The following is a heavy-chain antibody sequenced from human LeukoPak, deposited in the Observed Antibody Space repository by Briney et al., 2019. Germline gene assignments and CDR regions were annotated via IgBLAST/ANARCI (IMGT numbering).Heavy chain of an antibody. V-gene: IGHV1-58*02. J-gene: IGHJ4*02. D-gene: IGHD3-3*01. CDR1: GFTFTSSA. CDR3: AAMELEGGYYEADY. Sequence: VASVEVSCKASGFTFTSSAMQWVRQARGQRLEWIGWIVVGSGNTNYAQKFQERVTITRDMSTSTAYMELSSLRSEDTAVYYCAAMELEGGYYEADYWGQGTLVTVSS. CDR2: IVVGSGNT.